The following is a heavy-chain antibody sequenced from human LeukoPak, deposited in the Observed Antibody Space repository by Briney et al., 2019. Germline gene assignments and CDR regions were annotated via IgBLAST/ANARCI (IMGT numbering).Heavy chain of an antibody. Sequence: GGSLRLSCAASGFTFTSYAMRGVRQAPGKGLEWVSVISGSGDSTYYADSVKGRFTISRDTSKNTLYLQMNSLRAEDTAVYYCAKGRGAVAGSPDYWGQGTLVTVSS. CDR2: ISGSGDST. V-gene: IGHV3-23*01. CDR1: GFTFTSYA. D-gene: IGHD6-19*01. CDR3: AKGRGAVAGSPDY. J-gene: IGHJ4*02.